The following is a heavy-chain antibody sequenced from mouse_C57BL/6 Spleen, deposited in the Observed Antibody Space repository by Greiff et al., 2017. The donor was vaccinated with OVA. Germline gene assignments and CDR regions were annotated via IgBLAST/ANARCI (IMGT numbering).Heavy chain of an antibody. D-gene: IGHD1-1*01. CDR2: FHPYNDDT. CDR3: ARSTTVVEGYAMDY. J-gene: IGHJ4*01. Sequence: VQVVESGAELVKPGASVKMSCKASGYTFTTYPIEWMKQNHGKSLEWIGNFHPYNDDTKYNEKFKGKATLTVEKSSSTVYLELSRLTSDDSAVYYCARSTTVVEGYAMDYWGQGTSVTVSS. CDR1: GYTFTTYP. V-gene: IGHV1-47*01.